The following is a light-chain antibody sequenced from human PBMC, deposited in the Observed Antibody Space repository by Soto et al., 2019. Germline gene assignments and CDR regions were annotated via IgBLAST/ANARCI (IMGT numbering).Light chain of an antibody. J-gene: IGLJ2*01. CDR1: SSDVGGYNY. Sequence: QSALTQPASVSGSPGQSITISCTETSSDVGGYNYVSWYQQHPGKAPKLMIYDVSNRPSGVSNRFSGSTSGNTASLTISGLQAEDEADYYCSSYTSSSTYVVFGGGTKLTVL. CDR2: DVS. CDR3: SSYTSSSTYVV. V-gene: IGLV2-14*01.